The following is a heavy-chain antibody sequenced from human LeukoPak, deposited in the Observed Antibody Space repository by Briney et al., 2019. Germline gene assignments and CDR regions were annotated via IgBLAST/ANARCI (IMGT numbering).Heavy chain of an antibody. Sequence: GGSLRLSCAATGFTFSSYEMNWVRQAPGKGLEWVSYISGGSNIIHYADSVRGRFTISRDDAKSSLYLQMDSLRAEDTAVYYCASSGVKSVTTHGPWGQGTLVTVSS. CDR3: ASSGVKSVTTHGP. CDR1: GFTFSSYE. J-gene: IGHJ5*02. CDR2: ISGGSNII. V-gene: IGHV3-48*03. D-gene: IGHD4-17*01.